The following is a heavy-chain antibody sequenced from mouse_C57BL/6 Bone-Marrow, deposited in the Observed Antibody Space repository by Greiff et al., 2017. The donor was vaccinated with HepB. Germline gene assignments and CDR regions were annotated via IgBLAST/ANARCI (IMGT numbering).Heavy chain of an antibody. CDR1: GYTFTDYE. Sequence: QVHVKQSGAELVRPGASVTLSCKASGYTFTDYEMHWVKQTPVHGLEWIGAIDPETGGTAYNQKFKGKAILTADKSSSTAYLELRSLTSEDSAVYYCTRDSNYAMDYWGQGTSATVSS. CDR2: IDPETGGT. J-gene: IGHJ4*01. V-gene: IGHV1-15*01. CDR3: TRDSNYAMDY. D-gene: IGHD2-5*01.